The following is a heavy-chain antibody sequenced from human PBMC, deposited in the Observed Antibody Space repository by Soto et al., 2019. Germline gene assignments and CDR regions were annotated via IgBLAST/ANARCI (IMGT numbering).Heavy chain of an antibody. V-gene: IGHV4-4*02. D-gene: IGHD6-19*01. CDR2: IYHSGST. CDR3: ARCPWQRVAGRYGMDV. CDR1: GGSISSSNW. Sequence: PSETLSLTCAVSGGSISSSNWWSWVRQPPGKGLEWIGEIYHSGSTNYNPSLKSRVTISVDKSKNQFSLKLSSVTAADTAVYYCARCPWQRVAGRYGMDVWGQGTTVTVSS. J-gene: IGHJ6*02.